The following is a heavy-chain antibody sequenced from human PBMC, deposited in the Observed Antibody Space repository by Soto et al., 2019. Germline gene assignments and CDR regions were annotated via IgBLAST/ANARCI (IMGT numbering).Heavy chain of an antibody. V-gene: IGHV3-21*04. CDR2: ISSSSSYI. CDR1: GFTFSSYS. Sequence: GGSLRLSCAASGFTFSSYSMDWVRQAPGKGLEWVSSISSSSSYIYYADSVKGRFTISRDNAKNTLYLQMNSLRAEDTAVYYCAKAVGSGYDLRAFDYWGQGPLVSVSS. D-gene: IGHD5-12*01. CDR3: AKAVGSGYDLRAFDY. J-gene: IGHJ4*02.